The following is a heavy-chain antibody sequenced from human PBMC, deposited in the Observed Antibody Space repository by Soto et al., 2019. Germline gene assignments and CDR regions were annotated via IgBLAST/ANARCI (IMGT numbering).Heavy chain of an antibody. CDR1: GYTFTSYD. J-gene: IGHJ4*02. V-gene: IGHV1-8*01. CDR3: ARGGTIFGVVIIHFDY. CDR2: MYPNSGNT. D-gene: IGHD3-3*01. Sequence: ASVKVSCKASGYTFTSYDINWVRQATGQGLEWMGWMYPNSGNTGYAQKFQGRVTMTRNTSISTAYMELSSLRSEDTAVYYCARGGTIFGVVIIHFDYWGQGTLVTVSS.